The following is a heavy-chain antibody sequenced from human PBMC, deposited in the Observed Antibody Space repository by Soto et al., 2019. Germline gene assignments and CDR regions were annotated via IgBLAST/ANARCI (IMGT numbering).Heavy chain of an antibody. CDR1: GYAFTSYD. D-gene: IGHD6-13*01. V-gene: IGHV1-8*01. J-gene: IGHJ3*02. CDR2: MNPNSGNT. CDR3: ATAMGQQPDAFDI. Sequence: GASVKVSCKASGYAFTSYDINWVRQATGQGLEWMGWMNPNSGNTGYAQKFQGRVTMTRNTSISTAYMELSSLRSEDTAVYYCATAMGQQPDAFDIWGQGTIVTVS.